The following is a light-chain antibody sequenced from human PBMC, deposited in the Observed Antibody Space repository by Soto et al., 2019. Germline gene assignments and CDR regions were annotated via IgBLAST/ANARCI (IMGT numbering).Light chain of an antibody. CDR3: QQRSNWPSVT. CDR1: QSVNIY. Sequence: EIVLKQSPATLSLSPGERATLSCRASQSVNIYLGWYQQRPGQAPRLLIYDASTRATGIPARFSGSGSETEFTLTISSLEPEDFGVYYGQQRSNWPSVTFGGGTKVEIK. J-gene: IGKJ4*01. CDR2: DAS. V-gene: IGKV3-11*01.